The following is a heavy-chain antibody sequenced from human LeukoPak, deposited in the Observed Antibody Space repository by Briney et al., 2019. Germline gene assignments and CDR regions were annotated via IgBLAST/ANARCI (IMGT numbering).Heavy chain of an antibody. V-gene: IGHV1-46*01. Sequence: GASVKASCKASGYTFSSYYMHWVRQAPGQGLEWMAIINPSGGSTSYAQKFQGRVTMTRDTSASTVYMELYSLRSEDTAVYYCARGHSSGYYTGPLDYWGQGTLVTVSS. CDR1: GYTFSSYY. J-gene: IGHJ4*02. D-gene: IGHD3-22*01. CDR3: ARGHSSGYYTGPLDY. CDR2: INPSGGST.